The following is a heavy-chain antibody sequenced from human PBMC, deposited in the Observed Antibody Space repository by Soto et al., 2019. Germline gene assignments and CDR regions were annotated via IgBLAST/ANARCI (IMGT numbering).Heavy chain of an antibody. Sequence: PSETLSLTCSVSGGSFSSDSFIWSWVRQFPGKGLEWIGYINYSGSTYYNPSLKSRVTISVDTSKNQFSLKLSSVTAADTAVYYCARDMARGPTGVWGQGTTVTVSS. CDR3: ARDMARGPTGV. J-gene: IGHJ6*02. CDR2: INYSGST. D-gene: IGHD3-10*01. V-gene: IGHV4-30-4*08. CDR1: GGSFSSDSFI.